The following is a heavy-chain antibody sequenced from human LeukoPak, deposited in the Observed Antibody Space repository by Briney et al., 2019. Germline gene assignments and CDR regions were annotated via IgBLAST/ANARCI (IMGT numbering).Heavy chain of an antibody. V-gene: IGHV3-30*03. CDR1: GFTFSSYG. CDR2: ISYDGSNK. CDR3: AAPLTGLHY. D-gene: IGHD1-14*01. Sequence: GRSLRLSCAASGFTFSSYGMHWVHQAPGKGLEWVAVISYDGSNKYYADSVKGRFTISRDISRNTLFLQMNSLRVDDTAVYYCAAPLTGLHYWGQGTLVTVSS. J-gene: IGHJ4*02.